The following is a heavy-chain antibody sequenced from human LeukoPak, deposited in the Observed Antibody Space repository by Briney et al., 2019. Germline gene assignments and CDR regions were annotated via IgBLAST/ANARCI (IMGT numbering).Heavy chain of an antibody. D-gene: IGHD4-23*01. CDR1: GYTLTELS. CDR3: ATRTPDDYGGKGRVLAFDY. J-gene: IGHJ4*02. V-gene: IGHV1-24*01. CDR2: FDPEDGGT. Sequence: GASVRVSCKVSGYTLTELSMHWVRQAPGKGLEWMGGFDPEDGGTIYAQKFQGRVTMTEDTSTDTAYMELSSLRSEDTAVYYCATRTPDDYGGKGRVLAFDYWGQGILVTVSS.